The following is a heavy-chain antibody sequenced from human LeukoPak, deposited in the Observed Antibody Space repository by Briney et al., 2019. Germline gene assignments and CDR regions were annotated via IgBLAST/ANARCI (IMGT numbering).Heavy chain of an antibody. J-gene: IGHJ4*02. V-gene: IGHV3-30*18. CDR2: ISYDGSNK. D-gene: IGHD4-17*01. CDR3: AKGLSDDYGDYVHGY. Sequence: GGSLRLSCAASGFTFSSYGMHWVRQAPGKGLEWVAVISYDGSNKYYADSVKGRFTISRDNSKNTLYLQMNSLRAEDTAVYYCAKGLSDDYGDYVHGYWGQGTLVTVSS. CDR1: GFTFSSYG.